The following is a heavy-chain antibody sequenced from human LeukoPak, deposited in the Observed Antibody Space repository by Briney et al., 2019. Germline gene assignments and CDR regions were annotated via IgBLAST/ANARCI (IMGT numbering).Heavy chain of an antibody. CDR1: GFTFSDYY. D-gene: IGHD2-15*01. Sequence: GGSLRLSCAAPGFTFSDYYMSWIRQAPGKGLGWVSYISSSGSTIYYADSVKGRFTISRDNAKNSLYLQMNSLRAEDTAVYYCAREVVVAATGDYWGQGTLVTVSS. J-gene: IGHJ4*02. CDR3: AREVVVAATGDY. V-gene: IGHV3-11*01. CDR2: ISSSGSTI.